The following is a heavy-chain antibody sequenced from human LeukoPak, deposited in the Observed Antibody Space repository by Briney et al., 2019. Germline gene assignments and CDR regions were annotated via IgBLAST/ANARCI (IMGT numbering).Heavy chain of an antibody. Sequence: GGSLRLSCAASGFTFSSYAMSWVRQAPGKGLEWVSAISGSGGSTYYADSVKGRFTISRDNAKNSLYLQMNSLRAEDTALYYCAKGIMGATTGGIDSWGQGTLVTVSS. V-gene: IGHV3-23*01. D-gene: IGHD1-26*01. J-gene: IGHJ4*02. CDR3: AKGIMGATTGGIDS. CDR2: ISGSGGST. CDR1: GFTFSSYA.